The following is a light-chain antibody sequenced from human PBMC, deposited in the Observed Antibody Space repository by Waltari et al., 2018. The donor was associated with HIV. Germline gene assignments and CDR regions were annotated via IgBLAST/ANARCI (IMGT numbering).Light chain of an antibody. CDR3: AAWDDSLNGNWV. Sequence: QSVLTQPPSASGTPGQRVAISCSGSSSNIGSNTVKWYQQLPGTAPKLLIYSNNPRPSGVPDRFSGSKSGTSASLAISGLQSEDEADYYCAAWDDSLNGNWVFGGGTKLTVL. J-gene: IGLJ3*02. CDR1: SSNIGSNT. V-gene: IGLV1-44*01. CDR2: SNN.